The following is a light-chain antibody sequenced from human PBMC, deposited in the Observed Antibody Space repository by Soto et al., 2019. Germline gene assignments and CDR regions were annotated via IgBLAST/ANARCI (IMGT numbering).Light chain of an antibody. CDR2: KAS. Sequence: DIQMTQSPSTLSASVGDRVTITCRASQSISGWLALYQQKPGKAPKALIYKASSLESGVPSRFSGSGSGTEFTLTISSLQPDDFATYYCQHYNSYSEAFGQGTKVDI. CDR1: QSISGW. CDR3: QHYNSYSEA. J-gene: IGKJ1*01. V-gene: IGKV1-5*03.